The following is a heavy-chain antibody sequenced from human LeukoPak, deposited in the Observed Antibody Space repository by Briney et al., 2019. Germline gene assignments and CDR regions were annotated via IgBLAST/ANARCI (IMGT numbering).Heavy chain of an antibody. Sequence: GGSLRLSCAASGFTFSTYAMHWVRQAPGKGLEWVAVISYEGSTKYYADSVKGRFTISRDNAKNSLYLQMNSLRAEDTAVYYCASTAELGYCSGGSCYRLDYWGQGTLVTVSS. J-gene: IGHJ4*02. CDR3: ASTAELGYCSGGSCYRLDY. V-gene: IGHV3-30*04. CDR2: ISYEGSTK. CDR1: GFTFSTYA. D-gene: IGHD2-15*01.